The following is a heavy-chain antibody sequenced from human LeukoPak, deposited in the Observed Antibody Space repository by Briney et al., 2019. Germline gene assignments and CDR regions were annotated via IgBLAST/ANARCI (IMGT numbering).Heavy chain of an antibody. Sequence: GGPVRLFCSASGFTLRSYAMHWLRQAAGRGREYVSAISSNGGGTFHADAVKGRCTIYRDNPKNTLYLQMSSLKVEDTAVYYCARYSSYWYYYWGQGTLVTVSS. V-gene: IGHV3-64D*06. CDR1: GFTLRSYA. J-gene: IGHJ4*02. D-gene: IGHD6-19*01. CDR3: ARYSSYWYYY. CDR2: ISSNGGGT.